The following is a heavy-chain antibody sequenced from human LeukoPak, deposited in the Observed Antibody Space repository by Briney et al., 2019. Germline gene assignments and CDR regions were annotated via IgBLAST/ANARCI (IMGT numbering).Heavy chain of an antibody. CDR3: AKSAHEAAVAATAFDY. Sequence: GSLRLSCAASGFTFSSCAMSWVRQAPGKGLEWVSGISGSGGTTDYADSVKGRFTISRDNSKNTLYLQMHSLRAEDTAVYYCAKSAHEAAVAATAFDYWGQGTLVTVSS. V-gene: IGHV3-23*01. CDR1: GFTFSSCA. D-gene: IGHD6-19*01. CDR2: ISGSGGTT. J-gene: IGHJ4*02.